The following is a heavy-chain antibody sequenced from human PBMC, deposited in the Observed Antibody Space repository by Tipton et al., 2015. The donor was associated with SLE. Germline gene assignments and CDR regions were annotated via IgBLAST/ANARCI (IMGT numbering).Heavy chain of an antibody. Sequence: WIRQPPGKGLEWVGFIRSKAYGGTTEYAASVKGRFTISRDDSKSIAYLQMNSLKTEDTAVYYCTRDTYERFGELLSLSYFDYWGQGTLVTVSS. CDR3: TRDTYERFGELLSLSYFDY. J-gene: IGHJ4*02. D-gene: IGHD3-10*01. CDR2: IRSKAYGGTT. V-gene: IGHV3-49*02.